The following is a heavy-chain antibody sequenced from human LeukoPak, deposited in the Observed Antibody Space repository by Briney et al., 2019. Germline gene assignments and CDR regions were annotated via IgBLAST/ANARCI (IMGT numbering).Heavy chain of an antibody. V-gene: IGHV4-31*03. D-gene: IGHD3-22*01. Sequence: SETLSLTCTVSGGSISSGGYYWSWIRQHPGKGLEWIGYIYYSGSTYYNPSLKSRVTISVDTSKNQFSLKLSSVTAADTAVYYCASTTSDYYDSSDYFQHWGXGTLVTVSS. CDR3: ASTTSDYYDSSDYFQH. CDR1: GGSISSGGYY. CDR2: IYYSGST. J-gene: IGHJ1*01.